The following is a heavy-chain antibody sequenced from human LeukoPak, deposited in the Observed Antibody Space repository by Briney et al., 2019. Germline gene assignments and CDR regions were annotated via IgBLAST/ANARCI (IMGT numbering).Heavy chain of an antibody. J-gene: IGHJ4*02. Sequence: ASVKVSCKASGHTFTSYGISWARQAPGQGLEWMGWISAYNGNTNYAQKLQGRVTMTTDTSTSTAYMELRSLRSDDTAVYYCARTTMVRGVIGACVDYWGQGTLVTVSS. CDR3: ARTTMVRGVIGACVDY. CDR1: GHTFTSYG. D-gene: IGHD3-10*01. V-gene: IGHV1-18*01. CDR2: ISAYNGNT.